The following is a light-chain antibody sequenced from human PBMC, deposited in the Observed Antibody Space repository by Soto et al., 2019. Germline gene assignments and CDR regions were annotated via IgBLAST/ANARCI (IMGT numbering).Light chain of an antibody. CDR1: SSDVGAYNY. CDR3: GSYTTSSNYV. Sequence: QSALTRPPSVSVSPGQSITISCTGTSSDVGAYNYVSWYQQHPGKAPKLMIYDVSHRPSGVSHRFSGSKSGNTASLTISGLQAEDEADYYCGSYTTSSNYVFGTGTKVTVL. CDR2: DVS. V-gene: IGLV2-14*01. J-gene: IGLJ1*01.